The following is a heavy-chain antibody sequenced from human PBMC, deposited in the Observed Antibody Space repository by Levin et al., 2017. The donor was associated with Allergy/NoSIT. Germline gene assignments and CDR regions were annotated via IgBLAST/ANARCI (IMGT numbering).Heavy chain of an antibody. CDR3: ARSRWYFDL. J-gene: IGHJ2*01. CDR1: GYSFTSYW. V-gene: IGHV5-51*01. CDR2: IYPGDSDT. Sequence: PGGSLRLSCKGSGYSFTSYWIGWVRQMPGNGLEWMGIIYPGDSDTRYSPSFQGQVTISADKSISTAYLQWSSLKASDTAMYYCARSRWYFDLWGRGTLVTVSS.